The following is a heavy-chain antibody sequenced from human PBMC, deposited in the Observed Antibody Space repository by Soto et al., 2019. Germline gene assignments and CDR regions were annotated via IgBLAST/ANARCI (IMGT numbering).Heavy chain of an antibody. CDR2: IKSKTDGGTT. Sequence: PGGSLRLSCAASGFTFSNAWMSWVRQAPGKGLEWVGRIKSKTDGGTTDYAAPVKGRFTISRDDSKDTLYLQMNSLKTEDTAVYYCTPHHDSIPIDYWGQGTLVTVSS. CDR1: GFTFSNAW. CDR3: TPHHDSIPIDY. V-gene: IGHV3-15*01. D-gene: IGHD2-15*01. J-gene: IGHJ4*02.